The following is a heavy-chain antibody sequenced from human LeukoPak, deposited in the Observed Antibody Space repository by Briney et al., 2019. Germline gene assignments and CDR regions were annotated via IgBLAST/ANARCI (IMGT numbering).Heavy chain of an antibody. Sequence: SVKVSCKASGGTFSSYAISWVRQAPGQGLEWMGGIIPIFGTANYAQKFQGRVTITADESTSTAYMELSSLRSEDTAVYYCARDYTSIAVAGTSAGFGPYWFDPWGQGTLVTVSS. D-gene: IGHD6-19*01. CDR3: ARDYTSIAVAGTSAGFGPYWFDP. CDR1: GGTFSSYA. CDR2: IIPIFGTA. J-gene: IGHJ5*02. V-gene: IGHV1-69*13.